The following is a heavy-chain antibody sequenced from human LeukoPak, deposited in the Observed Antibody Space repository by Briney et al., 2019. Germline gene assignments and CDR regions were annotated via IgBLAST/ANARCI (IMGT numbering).Heavy chain of an antibody. J-gene: IGHJ4*02. V-gene: IGHV3-30-3*01. CDR1: GFTFSSYA. D-gene: IGHD6-13*01. CDR2: ISYDGSNK. Sequence: GRSLRLSCAASGFTFSSYAMHWVRQAPGKGLEWVAVISYDGSNKYYADSVKGRFTISRDNSKNTLYLQMNSLRAEDTAVYYCARDPTLSSSWYGYWGQGTLVTVSS. CDR3: ARDPTLSSSWYGY.